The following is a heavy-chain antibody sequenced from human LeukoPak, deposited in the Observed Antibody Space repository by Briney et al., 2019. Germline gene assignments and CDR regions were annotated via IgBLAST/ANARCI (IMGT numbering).Heavy chain of an antibody. Sequence: GGSLRLSCAASGFTFSNYAMSWVRQAPGKGLEWVSGISGSGGRTHYADSVKGRFTISRDNSKNTLYLHMNSLRAEDTAVYYCAKDETTVVTNVDYWGQGTLVTVSS. D-gene: IGHD4-23*01. J-gene: IGHJ4*02. V-gene: IGHV3-23*01. CDR1: GFTFSNYA. CDR2: ISGSGGRT. CDR3: AKDETTVVTNVDY.